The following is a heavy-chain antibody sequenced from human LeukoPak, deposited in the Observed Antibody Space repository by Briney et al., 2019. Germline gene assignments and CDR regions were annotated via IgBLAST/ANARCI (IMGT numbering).Heavy chain of an antibody. CDR2: ISANNGNT. J-gene: IGHJ4*02. D-gene: IGHD6-6*01. CDR1: GYTFTSYG. Sequence: ASVKVSCKASGYTFTSYGISWVRQAPGQGLEWMGWISANNGNTNYAQKLQGRVTMTTDTSTSTAYMELRRLRSDDSAVYYCARDGGYSSSPDEYYFDYWGQGTLVTVSS. V-gene: IGHV1-18*01. CDR3: ARDGGYSSSPDEYYFDY.